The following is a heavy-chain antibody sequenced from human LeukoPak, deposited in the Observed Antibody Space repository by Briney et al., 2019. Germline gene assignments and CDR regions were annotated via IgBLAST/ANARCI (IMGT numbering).Heavy chain of an antibody. D-gene: IGHD2-2*01. J-gene: IGHJ6*03. CDR2: IYYSGST. CDR1: GGSISSYY. V-gene: IGHV4-59*01. CDR3: ARDIRWSTTSWYYYYMDV. Sequence: SETLSLTCTVSGGSISSYYWSWIRRSPGKGLEWIGYIYYSGSTNYNPSLKSRVTISVDTSKNQFSLKVTSVSAADTAVYYCARDIRWSTTSWYYYYMDVWGKGTTVTVSS.